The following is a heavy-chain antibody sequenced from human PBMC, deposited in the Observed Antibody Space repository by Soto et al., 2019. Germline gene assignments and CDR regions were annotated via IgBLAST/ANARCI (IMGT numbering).Heavy chain of an antibody. CDR3: AKDHSVTHTFDY. V-gene: IGHV3-23*01. D-gene: IGHD4-17*01. Sequence: GSLRLSCAASGFTFSSYAMSWVRQAPGKGLEWVSAISGSGGSTYYADSVKGRFTISRDNSKNTLYLQMNSLRAEDTAVYYCAKDHSVTHTFDYWGQGTLVTVSS. J-gene: IGHJ4*02. CDR1: GFTFSSYA. CDR2: ISGSGGST.